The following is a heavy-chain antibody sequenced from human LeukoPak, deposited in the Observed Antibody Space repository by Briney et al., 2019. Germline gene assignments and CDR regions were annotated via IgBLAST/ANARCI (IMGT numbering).Heavy chain of an antibody. D-gene: IGHD6-19*01. Sequence: ASVKVSCKASGYTFTSYAMHWVRQAPGQRLEWMGWINAGNGNTKYSQKFQGRVTITRDTSASTAYVELSSLRSEDTAVYYCARARREYSSGWYYYWGQGTLVTVSS. V-gene: IGHV1-3*01. CDR3: ARARREYSSGWYYY. CDR2: INAGNGNT. CDR1: GYTFTSYA. J-gene: IGHJ4*02.